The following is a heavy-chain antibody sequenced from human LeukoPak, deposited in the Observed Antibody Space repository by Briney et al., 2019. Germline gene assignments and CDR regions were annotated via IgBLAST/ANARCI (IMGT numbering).Heavy chain of an antibody. D-gene: IGHD6-19*01. CDR3: ARYSSGWYYFDY. Sequence: GGSLRLSCAASGFTFSTYAMTWVRQAPGKGLEWVSVIYSGGNTYYADSVKGRFTISRDNSKNTLYLQMNSLRAEDTAVYYCARYSSGWYYFDYWGQGTLVTVS. CDR2: IYSGGNT. J-gene: IGHJ4*02. V-gene: IGHV3-66*01. CDR1: GFTFSTYA.